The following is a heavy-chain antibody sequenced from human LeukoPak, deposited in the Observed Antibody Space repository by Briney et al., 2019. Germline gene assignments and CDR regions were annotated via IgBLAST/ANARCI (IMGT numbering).Heavy chain of an antibody. V-gene: IGHV3-53*01. D-gene: IGHD1-26*01. Sequence: GGSLSLSCAASGFTDVSNYMNWVRQAPGKGLEGVSVIDRGGSKYYADSVKGRFTISRDNSKNIIYLQMNSLRVEDTAVYYCAKDYRAHPLRPNWFDPWGQGTLVAVSS. J-gene: IGHJ5*02. CDR3: AKDYRAHPLRPNWFDP. CDR1: GFTDVSNY. CDR2: IDRGGSK.